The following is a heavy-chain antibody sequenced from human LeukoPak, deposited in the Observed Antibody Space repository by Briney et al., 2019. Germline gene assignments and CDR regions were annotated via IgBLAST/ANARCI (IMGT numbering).Heavy chain of an antibody. CDR1: GGSISSGGYY. J-gene: IGHJ4*02. CDR3: AREATVTTAGFDY. V-gene: IGHV4-31*03. D-gene: IGHD4-17*01. Sequence: PSQTLSLTCTVSGGSISSGGYYWSWIRQHPGKGLEWIGYIYYSGSTYYNPSLKSRVTISVDTSKNQFSLKPSSVTAADTAVYYCAREATVTTAGFDYWGQGTLVTVSS. CDR2: IYYSGST.